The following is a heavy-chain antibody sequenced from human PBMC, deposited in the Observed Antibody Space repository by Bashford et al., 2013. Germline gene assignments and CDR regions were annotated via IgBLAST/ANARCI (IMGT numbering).Heavy chain of an antibody. D-gene: IGHD2-21*02. V-gene: IGHV5-51*01. CDR2: IGIFHPSGSHT. Sequence: GESLKISCKGSGYSFTSYWIGWVRQMPGKGLEWVAIIGIFHPSGSHTIYSPSFQGQVSISADKSINTAYLQWSSLKASDTAMYFCASATDGNFYWDYWGQGTLVTVSS. CDR1: GYSFTSYW. CDR3: ASATDGNFYWDY. J-gene: IGHJ4*02.